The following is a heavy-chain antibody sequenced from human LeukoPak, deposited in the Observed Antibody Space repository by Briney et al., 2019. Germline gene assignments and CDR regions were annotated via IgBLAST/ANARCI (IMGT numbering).Heavy chain of an antibody. CDR1: GGSISIRSYY. CDR2: IYYSGST. CDR3: ARDGRVAAAADY. D-gene: IGHD6-13*01. V-gene: IGHV4-39*07. J-gene: IGHJ4*02. Sequence: SETLSLTCTVSGGSISIRSYYWGWIRQPPGKGLEWIGSIYYSGSTYYNPSLKSRVTISVDTSKNQFSLKLSSVTAADTAVYYCARDGRVAAAADYWGQGTLVTVSS.